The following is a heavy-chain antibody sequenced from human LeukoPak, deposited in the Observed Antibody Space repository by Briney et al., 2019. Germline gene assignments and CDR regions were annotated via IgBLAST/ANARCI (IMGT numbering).Heavy chain of an antibody. D-gene: IGHD1-1*01. J-gene: IGHJ4*02. CDR2: IYYSGST. V-gene: IGHV4-39*07. CDR1: GGSISSSSYY. CDR3: ARDGGGIDY. Sequence: SETLSLTCTVSGGSISSSSYYWGWIRQPPGKGLEWIGSIYYSGSTYYNPSLRSRATISVDKPNNQFSLNLKFVTAADTAVYYCARDGGGIDYWGQGLLVTVSS.